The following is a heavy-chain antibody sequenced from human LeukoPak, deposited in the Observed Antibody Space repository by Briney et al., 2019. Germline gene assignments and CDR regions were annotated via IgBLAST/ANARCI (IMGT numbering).Heavy chain of an antibody. CDR3: ARDFYDILTGYYSSHLGY. V-gene: IGHV1-2*02. J-gene: IGHJ4*02. Sequence: GASVKVSCKASGYTFTGYYMHWVRQAPGQGLEWMGWINPNSGGTNYAQKFQGRVTMTRDTSISTAYMELSRLRSDDTAVYYWARDFYDILTGYYSSHLGYWGQGTLVTVSS. CDR2: INPNSGGT. CDR1: GYTFTGYY. D-gene: IGHD3-9*01.